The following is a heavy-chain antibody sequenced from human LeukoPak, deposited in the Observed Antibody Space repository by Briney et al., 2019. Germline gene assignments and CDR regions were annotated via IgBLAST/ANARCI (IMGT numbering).Heavy chain of an antibody. Sequence: GGSLRLSCAASGFTVSSNYMSWVRQAPGKGLEWVSVIYSGGTTYYTDSVKGRFTISRDNSKNTLYLQMNSLRAEDTAVYYCARESMIGELFEKWPRGHFDYWGQGTLVTVSS. CDR2: IYSGGTT. D-gene: IGHD3-10*02. CDR1: GFTVSSNY. J-gene: IGHJ4*02. CDR3: ARESMIGELFEKWPRGHFDY. V-gene: IGHV3-53*01.